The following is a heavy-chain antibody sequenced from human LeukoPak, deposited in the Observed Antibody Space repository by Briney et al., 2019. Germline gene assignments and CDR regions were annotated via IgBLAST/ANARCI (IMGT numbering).Heavy chain of an antibody. CDR3: ARLSVSGYYYFDY. Sequence: PSETLSLTCAVSTDSITSNWWSWVRQPPGKGLEWIGEVHKSGSTNYYPSLQSRVTMSIDKSKNQFSLKLSSVTAADTAVYYCARLSVSGYYYFDYWGQGTLVTVSS. D-gene: IGHD6-19*01. CDR2: VHKSGST. CDR1: TDSITSNW. J-gene: IGHJ4*02. V-gene: IGHV4-4*02.